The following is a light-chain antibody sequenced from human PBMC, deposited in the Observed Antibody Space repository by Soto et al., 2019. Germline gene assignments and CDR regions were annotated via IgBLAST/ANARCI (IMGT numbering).Light chain of an antibody. V-gene: IGKV1-5*01. J-gene: IGKJ1*01. CDR2: DAS. CDR3: QQYNRYSPRT. Sequence: DIQMTQSPSTLSASVGDRVTITCRASQSISSWLAWYQQKPGKAPKLLIYDASSLESGVPSRFSGSGSGTEFTLTISSLQPDVFATYYCQQYNRYSPRTFGQGTKVEIK. CDR1: QSISSW.